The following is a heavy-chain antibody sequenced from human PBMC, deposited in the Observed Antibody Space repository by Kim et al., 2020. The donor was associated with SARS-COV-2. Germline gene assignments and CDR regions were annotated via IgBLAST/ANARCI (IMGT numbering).Heavy chain of an antibody. CDR1: GFTFSASW. D-gene: IGHD6-19*01. CDR3: GRATAGRS. V-gene: IGHV3-7*04. Sequence: GGSLRLSCAASGFTFSASWMTWVRQSPGKGLDVVAYISEDGSTKSYVDSVKGRFTISRDNAKKSLYLQMSSLRAEDSALYYCGRATAGRSWGQGALVIVS. J-gene: IGHJ5*02. CDR2: ISEDGSTK.